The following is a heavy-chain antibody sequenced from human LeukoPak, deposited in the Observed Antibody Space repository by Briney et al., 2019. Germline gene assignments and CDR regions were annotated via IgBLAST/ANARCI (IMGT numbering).Heavy chain of an antibody. Sequence: GGSLRLSCAASGFTFSSYSMTWVRQAPGKGLEWVSAISGSGGRTEYADSVKGRFTISRDDSRNTLFLQMNSLRAEDTAVYYCAKIMAAADVLRAFIYYGMDVWGQGTTVTVSS. CDR3: AKIMAAADVLRAFIYYGMDV. CDR1: GFTFSSYS. CDR2: ISGSGGRT. J-gene: IGHJ6*02. V-gene: IGHV3-23*01. D-gene: IGHD6-13*01.